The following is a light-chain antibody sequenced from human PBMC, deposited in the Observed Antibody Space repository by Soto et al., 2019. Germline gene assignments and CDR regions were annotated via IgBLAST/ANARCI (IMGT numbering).Light chain of an antibody. CDR2: GAS. CDR3: QQYNNWPWT. J-gene: IGKJ1*01. Sequence: EKVMAQSPATLSVSSGERATLSCRASQSVSSNLAWYQQKPGQAPRLLIYGASTRATGIPARFSGSGSGTEFTLTISSLHSEDFAVYFCQQYNNWPWTFGQGTKVEIK. CDR1: QSVSSN. V-gene: IGKV3-15*01.